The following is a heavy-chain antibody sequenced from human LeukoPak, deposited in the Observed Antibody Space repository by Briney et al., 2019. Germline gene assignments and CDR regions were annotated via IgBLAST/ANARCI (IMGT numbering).Heavy chain of an antibody. J-gene: IGHJ4*02. V-gene: IGHV1-2*02. CDR1: GYTFTGYY. CDR2: INPNSGGT. CDR3: ARGSLMVRGVIITGY. Sequence: ASVKVSCKASGYTFTGYYMRWVRQAPGQGLEWMGWINPNSGGTNYAQKFQGRVTMTRDTSISTAYMELSRLRSDDTAVYYCARGSLMVRGVIITGYWGQGTLVTVSS. D-gene: IGHD3-10*01.